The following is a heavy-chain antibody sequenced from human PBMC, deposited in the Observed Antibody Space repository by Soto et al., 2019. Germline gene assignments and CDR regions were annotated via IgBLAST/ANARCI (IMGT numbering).Heavy chain of an antibody. V-gene: IGHV3-33*01. CDR3: ARGADCSDGSCFWGYFDL. J-gene: IGHJ2*01. CDR2: IWHDGSNK. CDR1: GFTFSNYG. Sequence: QVQLVESGGGVVQPGRSLRLSCAASGFTFSNYGMHWVRQAPGKGLEWVAVIWHDGSNKNYADSVKGPFTISRDNSKNTLHLLMNSVRAEETAVYYGARGADCSDGSCFWGYFDLWGRGTLVTVSS. D-gene: IGHD2-15*01.